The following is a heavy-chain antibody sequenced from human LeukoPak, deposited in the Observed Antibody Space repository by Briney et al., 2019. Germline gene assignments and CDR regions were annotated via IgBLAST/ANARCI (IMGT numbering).Heavy chain of an antibody. Sequence: PGESLRLSCAASGFTFSRYWIHWVRQAPGKGLEWVSRINPDGSTTTHADSVKGRFTISRDNAKNSLYLQMNSLRAEDTALYYCAKDISYDILTGYYQAYGPYFDYWGQGTLVTVSS. V-gene: IGHV3-74*01. D-gene: IGHD3-9*01. CDR1: GFTFSRYW. CDR2: INPDGSTT. CDR3: AKDISYDILTGYYQAYGPYFDY. J-gene: IGHJ4*02.